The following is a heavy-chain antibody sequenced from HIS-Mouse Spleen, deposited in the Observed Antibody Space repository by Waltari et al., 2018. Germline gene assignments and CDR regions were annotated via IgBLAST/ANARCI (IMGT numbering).Heavy chain of an antibody. Sequence: QVQLVQSGAEVKKPGSSVKVSCKASGGTFSSYAISWVRPAPGQGPAWMGGIIPIFGTANYAQKFQGRVTITADESTSTAYMELSSLRSEDTAVYYCASNRQTTSSSDAFDIWGQGTMVTVSS. CDR1: GGTFSSYA. D-gene: IGHD6-6*01. J-gene: IGHJ3*02. CDR2: IIPIFGTA. V-gene: IGHV1-69*01. CDR3: ASNRQTTSSSDAFDI.